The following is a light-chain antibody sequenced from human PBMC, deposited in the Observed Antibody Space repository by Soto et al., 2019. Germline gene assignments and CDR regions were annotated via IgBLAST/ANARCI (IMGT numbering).Light chain of an antibody. V-gene: IGKV3-20*01. CDR1: QSVSSSY. J-gene: IGKJ2*02. Sequence: EIVLTQSPGTLSLSPGERATLSCRASQSVSSSYLAWYQQKPGQAPRLLIYGASSRATGIPDRFSGTGSGTDFTLTISRLEPEEFAVYYCQQYGGSPLCTGGQGTQLEIK. CDR2: GAS. CDR3: QQYGGSPLCT.